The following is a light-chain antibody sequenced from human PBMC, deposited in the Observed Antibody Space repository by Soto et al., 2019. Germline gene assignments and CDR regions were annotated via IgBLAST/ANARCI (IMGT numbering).Light chain of an antibody. CDR2: KAS. V-gene: IGKV1-5*03. J-gene: IGKJ1*01. CDR3: QQDSSSPWT. CDR1: QTVISW. Sequence: DIQMTQSPSTLSASVGDRVTITCRASQTVISWLAWYQQKPGKAPKVLIYKASSLESGVPSRFSGSGSGTEFTLTINCLQPDDFASYYCQQDSSSPWTFGKGTKV.